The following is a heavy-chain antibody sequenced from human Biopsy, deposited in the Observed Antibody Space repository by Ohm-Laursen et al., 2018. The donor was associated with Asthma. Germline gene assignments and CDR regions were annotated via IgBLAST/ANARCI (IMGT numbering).Heavy chain of an antibody. V-gene: IGHV1-24*01. Sequence: GSSVKVSCKISGYSLTDLSMHWVRQAPGQGLEWMGGHDHEKGGTVNARRFQGRVTMTEDTSTDTAYMELSSLSSDDTAVYYCASDFPKDYVRYNFQFWGQGTLVTVSP. CDR1: GYSLTDLS. CDR3: ASDFPKDYVRYNFQF. CDR2: HDHEKGGT. J-gene: IGHJ4*02. D-gene: IGHD4-17*01.